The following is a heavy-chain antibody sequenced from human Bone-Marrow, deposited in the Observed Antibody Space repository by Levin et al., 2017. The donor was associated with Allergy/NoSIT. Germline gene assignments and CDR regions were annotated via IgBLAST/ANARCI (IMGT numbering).Heavy chain of an antibody. CDR2: IGDSGGNT. J-gene: IGHJ4*02. D-gene: IGHD5-18*01. CDR3: AKDRDRYGWDFDY. CDR1: GFTFSNYA. V-gene: IGHV3-23*01. Sequence: GESLKISCGASGFTFSNYAMNWVRQAPGKGLEWVSSIGDSGGNTYYADFVKGRFTISRDNSKDTLYLQMNSLRAEDTALYYCAKDRDRYGWDFDYWGQGTLVTVSS.